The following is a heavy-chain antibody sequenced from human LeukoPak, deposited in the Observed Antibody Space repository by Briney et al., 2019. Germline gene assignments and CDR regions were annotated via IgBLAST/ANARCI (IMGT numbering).Heavy chain of an antibody. V-gene: IGHV3-30-3*01. CDR1: GFAFSTYP. CDR2: ISYDGSEK. D-gene: IGHD3-22*01. J-gene: IGHJ4*02. Sequence: GGSLRLSCAASGFAFSTYPMHWVRQAPGKGLEWVAVISYDGSEKHYADPVKGRFTISRDNSKNTLYLQMNSLRVEDTAVYYCAREGSSGYYPYWGQGILVTVSS. CDR3: AREGSSGYYPY.